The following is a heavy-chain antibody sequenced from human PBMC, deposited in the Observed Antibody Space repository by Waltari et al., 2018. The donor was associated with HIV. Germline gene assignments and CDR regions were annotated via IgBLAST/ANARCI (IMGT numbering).Heavy chain of an antibody. CDR2: ISSSSSYI. CDR3: ARDRGGNGMDV. CDR1: GFTFSSYS. Sequence: EVQLVESGGGLDKPGGSLRLSCPASGFTFSSYSMNWVRQAPGKGLEWVSSISSSSSYIYYADSVKGRFTISRDNAKNSLYLQMNSLRAEDTAVYYCARDRGGNGMDVWGQGTTVTVSS. D-gene: IGHD3-10*01. J-gene: IGHJ6*02. V-gene: IGHV3-21*01.